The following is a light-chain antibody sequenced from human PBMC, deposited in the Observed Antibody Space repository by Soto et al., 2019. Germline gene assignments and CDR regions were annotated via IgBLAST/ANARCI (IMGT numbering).Light chain of an antibody. CDR3: KQYNNWPPWT. V-gene: IGKV3-15*01. CDR2: GAS. Sequence: EIVMTQSPATLSVSPGERATLSCRASQSVSSNLAWYQQKPGQAPRLLIYGASTRATGIPARFSGSGSGTEFSLTISRLQSEDFAVYYCKQYNNWPPWTFGQGNKVEIK. J-gene: IGKJ1*01. CDR1: QSVSSN.